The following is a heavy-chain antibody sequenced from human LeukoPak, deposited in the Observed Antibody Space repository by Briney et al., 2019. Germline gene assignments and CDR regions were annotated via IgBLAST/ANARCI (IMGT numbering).Heavy chain of an antibody. CDR1: GYTFTSYY. D-gene: IGHD3-3*01. J-gene: IGHJ6*03. CDR3: ARRGYDFWSGYYSYYYMDV. V-gene: IGHV1-46*01. Sequence: ASVKVSCKASGYTFTSYYMHWVRQAPGQGLEWMGIINPSGGSTSYAQKFQGRVTMTRDTSTSTVYMELSSLRSEDTAVYYCARRGYDFWSGYYSYYYMDVWGKGTTVTVSS. CDR2: INPSGGST.